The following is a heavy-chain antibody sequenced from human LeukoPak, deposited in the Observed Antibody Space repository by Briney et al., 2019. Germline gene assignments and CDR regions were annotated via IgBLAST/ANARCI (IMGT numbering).Heavy chain of an antibody. CDR2: IKSEGSGT. Sequence: WVSRIKSEGSGTGCADSVKGRFTISRDNARNTLYLQMNSLRAEDTAVYYCARETAAGLGFWGQGTLVTVSS. CDR3: ARETAAGLGF. V-gene: IGHV3-74*01. J-gene: IGHJ4*02. D-gene: IGHD6-13*01.